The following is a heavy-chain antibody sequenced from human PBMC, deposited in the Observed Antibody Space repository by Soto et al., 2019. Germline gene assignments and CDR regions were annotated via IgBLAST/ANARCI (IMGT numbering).Heavy chain of an antibody. CDR3: ASGASPTP. Sequence: PGGSLRLSCAASGFTFSSYSMNWVRQAPGKGLEWVSYISSSSSTIYYADSVKGRFTISRGNAKNSLYLQMNSLRAEDTAVYYCASGASPTPWGKGTTVTVSS. J-gene: IGHJ6*04. V-gene: IGHV3-48*01. CDR1: GFTFSSYS. D-gene: IGHD3-16*01. CDR2: ISSSSSTI.